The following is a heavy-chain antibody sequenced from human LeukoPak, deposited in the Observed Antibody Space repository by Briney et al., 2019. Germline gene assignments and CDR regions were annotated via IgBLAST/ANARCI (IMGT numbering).Heavy chain of an antibody. D-gene: IGHD7-27*01. J-gene: IGHJ4*02. Sequence: PGGSLRLSCAASGFTFSKHGMHWVRQAPGKGPEWVAVMWDDGSNKYYARSVEGRFTISRDNSKDTLYLQMNSLRVEDTALYYCASAPDRLGATIDSWGQGTMVTVYS. V-gene: IGHV3-33*01. CDR3: ASAPDRLGATIDS. CDR1: GFTFSKHG. CDR2: MWDDGSNK.